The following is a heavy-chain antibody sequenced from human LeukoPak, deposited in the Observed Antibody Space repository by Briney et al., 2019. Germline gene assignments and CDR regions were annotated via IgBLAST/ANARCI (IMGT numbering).Heavy chain of an antibody. CDR1: GFTFSSYS. Sequence: PGGSLRLSCAASGFTFSSYSMNWVRQAPGKGLEWVSYISSSSSTIYYADSVKGRFTISRDNAKNSLYLQMNSLRAEDTALYYCAKDYDILTGYYRGAFDIWGQGTMVTVSS. V-gene: IGHV3-48*01. CDR3: AKDYDILTGYYRGAFDI. D-gene: IGHD3-9*01. J-gene: IGHJ3*02. CDR2: ISSSSSTI.